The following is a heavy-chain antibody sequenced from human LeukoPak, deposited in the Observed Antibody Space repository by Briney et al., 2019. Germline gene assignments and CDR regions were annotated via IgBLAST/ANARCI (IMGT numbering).Heavy chain of an antibody. D-gene: IGHD3-3*01. J-gene: IGHJ6*03. CDR1: GFTFSSYS. CDR2: ISSSSSTI. CDR3: ARDRYPDDFWTTIYYYYYMDV. Sequence: PGGSLRLSCAASGFTFSSYSMDWVRQAPGKGLEWVSYISSSSSTIYYADSVKGRFTISRDNAKNSLYLQMNSLRAEDTAVYYCARDRYPDDFWTTIYYYYYMDVWGKGTTVTVSS. V-gene: IGHV3-48*04.